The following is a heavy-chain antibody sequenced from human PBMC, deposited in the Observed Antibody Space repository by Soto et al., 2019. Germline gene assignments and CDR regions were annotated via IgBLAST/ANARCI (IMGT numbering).Heavy chain of an antibody. CDR1: GFTFRSST. CDR2: ITSSSSTI. J-gene: IGHJ5*02. D-gene: IGHD2-2*01. Sequence: EVQLVESGGGLVRPGGSLRISCAASGFTFRSSTMNWVRQAQGKGLEWVSYITSSSSTIYYADSVKGRFTISRDNAKNSMFLLMNNLRAEDTAVYYCARGGSCRSTSCPWRSWFDPWGQRSLVTASA. CDR3: ARGGSCRSTSCPWRSWFDP. V-gene: IGHV3-48*04.